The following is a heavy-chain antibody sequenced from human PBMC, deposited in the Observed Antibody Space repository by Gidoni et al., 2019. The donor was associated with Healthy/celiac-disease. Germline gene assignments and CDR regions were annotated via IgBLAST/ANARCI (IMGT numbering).Heavy chain of an antibody. V-gene: IGHV4-34*01. CDR1: GGSFSGYY. CDR3: ARVQVEMATIPFDY. Sequence: QVQLQQWGAGLLKPSETMSLTCAVYGGSFSGYYWSWIRQPPGKWLEWIGEINHSGSTNYNPSLKSRVTISVDTSKNQFSLKLSSVTAADTAVYYCARVQVEMATIPFDYWGQGTLVTVSS. CDR2: INHSGST. J-gene: IGHJ4*02. D-gene: IGHD5-12*01.